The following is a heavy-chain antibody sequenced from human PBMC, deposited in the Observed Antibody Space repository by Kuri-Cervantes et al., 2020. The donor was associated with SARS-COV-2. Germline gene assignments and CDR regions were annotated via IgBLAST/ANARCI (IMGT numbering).Heavy chain of an antibody. CDR1: GGSISSGGYY. CDR3: ARDSYCINGVCLLGY. J-gene: IGHJ4*02. V-gene: IGHV4-30-2*01. Sequence: SETLSLTCTVSGGSISSGGYYWSWIRQPPGKGLEWIGYIYHSGSTYYNPSLKSRVTISVDRSKSQFSLRLSSVTAADTALYYCARDSYCINGVCLLGYWGQGTLVTVSS. D-gene: IGHD2-8*01. CDR2: IYHSGST.